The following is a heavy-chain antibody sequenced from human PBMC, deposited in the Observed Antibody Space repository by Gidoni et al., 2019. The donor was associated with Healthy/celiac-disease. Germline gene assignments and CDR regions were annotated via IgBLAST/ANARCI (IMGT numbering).Heavy chain of an antibody. CDR3: ARGQWLGGYFDY. J-gene: IGHJ4*02. CDR2: ISSSSIDT. D-gene: IGHD6-19*01. Sequence: QVAMVESGGGLVKPGGSLRLTGAASGFTFSDYYMSWIRKGPGKGLEWCSYISSSSIDTNDADSVKRRFTISRDNAKNSLYLQMNRLRAEDTAVYYCARGQWLGGYFDYWGQGTLVTVSS. V-gene: IGHV3-11*06. CDR1: GFTFSDYY.